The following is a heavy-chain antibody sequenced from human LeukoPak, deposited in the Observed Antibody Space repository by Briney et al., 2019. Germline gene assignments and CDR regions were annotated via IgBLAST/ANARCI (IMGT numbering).Heavy chain of an antibody. D-gene: IGHD3-22*01. J-gene: IGHJ4*02. CDR1: GYTFTGYY. V-gene: IGHV7-4-1*02. CDR2: INTNTGNP. Sequence: ASVKVSCKASGYTFTGYYMHWVRQAPGQGLEWMGWINTNTGNPTYAQGFTGRFVFSLDTSVSTAYLQISSLKAEDTAVYYCARVGYYYDSSGYYGRYFDYWGQGTLVTVSS. CDR3: ARVGYYYDSSGYYGRYFDY.